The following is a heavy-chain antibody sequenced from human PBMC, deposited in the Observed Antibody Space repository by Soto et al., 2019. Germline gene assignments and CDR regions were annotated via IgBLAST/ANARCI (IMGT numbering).Heavy chain of an antibody. V-gene: IGHV5-51*01. Sequence: GESLKISCKGSGYSFTSYWIGWVRQVPGKGLEWMGIIYPGDSDTRYSPSFQGQVTISADKSISTAYLQWSSLKASDTAMYYCARLEGATPYYYYGMDVWGQGTTVTVSS. J-gene: IGHJ6*02. CDR2: IYPGDSDT. CDR3: ARLEGATPYYYYGMDV. D-gene: IGHD1-26*01. CDR1: GYSFTSYW.